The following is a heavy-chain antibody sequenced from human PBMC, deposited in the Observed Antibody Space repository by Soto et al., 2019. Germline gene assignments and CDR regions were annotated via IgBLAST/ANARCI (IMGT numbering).Heavy chain of an antibody. Sequence: QVQLVQSGDEVRMPGSSVKVSCKASGGTFSSYAISWVRQAPGQGLEWMGGIIPIFGTINYAQEFQGRITITADKSTSTAYMELSSLRPEDTAVYYCARGGVVITGYGMDVWGQGTTVTVSS. J-gene: IGHJ6*02. CDR1: GGTFSSYA. CDR2: IIPIFGTI. D-gene: IGHD3-22*01. CDR3: ARGGVVITGYGMDV. V-gene: IGHV1-69*06.